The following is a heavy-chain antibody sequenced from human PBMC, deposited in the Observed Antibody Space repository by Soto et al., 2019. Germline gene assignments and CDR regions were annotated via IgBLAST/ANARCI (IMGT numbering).Heavy chain of an antibody. CDR1: GFTFSSCT. J-gene: IGHJ6*02. D-gene: IGHD2-15*01. Sequence: EVHLVESGGGLVKPGGSLRLSCAVSGFTFSSCTINWVRQAPGKGLEWVSSISPSTRHIYYADSVKGRFTIARDNAKNSLFLQMNSLRAEDTAVYYCSGCSGGACHQSYGMDVWGQGTTVTVSS. CDR3: SGCSGGACHQSYGMDV. CDR2: ISPSTRHI. V-gene: IGHV3-21*01.